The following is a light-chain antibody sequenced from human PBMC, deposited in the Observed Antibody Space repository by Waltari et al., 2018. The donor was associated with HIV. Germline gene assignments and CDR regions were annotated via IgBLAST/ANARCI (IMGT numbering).Light chain of an antibody. Sequence: DLQMTQSPSSLSASIGDTATITCRASQGIGIDLGWYQQSTGKAPNRLVYAASGLQTGVPPRFSGSGSGTDFTLTISILQPEDFATYYCLQHNSYPYTVGQGTKLEIK. J-gene: IGKJ2*01. CDR2: AAS. CDR1: QGIGID. V-gene: IGKV1-17*01. CDR3: LQHNSYPYT.